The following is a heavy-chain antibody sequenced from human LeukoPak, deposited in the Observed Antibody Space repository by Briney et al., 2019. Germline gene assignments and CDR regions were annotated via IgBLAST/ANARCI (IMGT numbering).Heavy chain of an antibody. CDR3: TTDPEDSYYYDSSGYGY. J-gene: IGHJ4*02. Sequence: PGGSLRLSCAASGFTFSHHWMHWVRHAPGKGLEWVSRIGSDGSATAYAAFVKGRFTISRDNAKNTLSLQMDSLKTEDTAVYYCTTDPEDSYYYDSSGYGYWGQGTLVTVSS. CDR1: GFTFSHHW. V-gene: IGHV3-74*01. CDR2: IGSDGSAT. D-gene: IGHD3-22*01.